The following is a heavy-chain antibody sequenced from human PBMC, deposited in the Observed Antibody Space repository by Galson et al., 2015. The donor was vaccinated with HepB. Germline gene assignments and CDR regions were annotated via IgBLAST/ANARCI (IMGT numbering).Heavy chain of an antibody. Sequence: SLRLSCAASGFTSGDYAMSWFRQTPGKGLEWVGLIRNTAYRGTTEYAASVKGRFTISRDDSKGIVYLQMDSLKTEDTAVYYCGRDWYRIISWGQGTRVTVSS. CDR2: IRNTAYRGTT. CDR1: GFTSGDYA. V-gene: IGHV3-49*03. D-gene: IGHD1-14*01. CDR3: GRDWYRIIS. J-gene: IGHJ5*02.